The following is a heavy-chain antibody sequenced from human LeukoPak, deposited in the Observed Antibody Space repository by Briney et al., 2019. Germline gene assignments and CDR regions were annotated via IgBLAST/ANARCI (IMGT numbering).Heavy chain of an antibody. V-gene: IGHV3-23*01. CDR3: AKVLAVTGTPGGDAFDI. CDR1: GFTFSSYA. D-gene: IGHD6-19*01. CDR2: ISDSGGST. Sequence: GGSLRLSCAASGFTFSSYAMSWVRQAPGKGLEWVSAISDSGGSTYYADSVKGRFAISRDNPKNTLYLQMNSLRAEDTAVYYCAKVLAVTGTPGGDAFDIWGQGTMVTVSS. J-gene: IGHJ3*02.